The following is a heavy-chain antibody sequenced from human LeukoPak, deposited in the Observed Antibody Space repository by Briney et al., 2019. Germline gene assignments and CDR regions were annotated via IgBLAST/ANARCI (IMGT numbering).Heavy chain of an antibody. CDR3: AKGSSNWRDYYYFDY. J-gene: IGHJ4*02. D-gene: IGHD6-13*01. CDR2: ISYDGSNK. CDR1: GFTFSSYA. Sequence: PGGSLRLSCAASGFTFSSYAMHWVRQAPGKGLEWVAVISYDGSNKDYADSVKGRFTISRDNSKNTLYLQMNSLRVEDTAVYYCAKGSSNWRDYYYFDYWGQGTLVTVSS. V-gene: IGHV3-30-3*01.